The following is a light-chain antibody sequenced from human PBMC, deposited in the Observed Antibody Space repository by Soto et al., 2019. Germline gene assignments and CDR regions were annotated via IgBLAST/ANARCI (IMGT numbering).Light chain of an antibody. V-gene: IGKV3-20*01. CDR3: EQYGGGPYT. Sequence: EIVLTQSPGTLSLSPGQRATLSCRASESISRDYLAWYQQRLGQAPRLLIYGASSGATGIPDRFSGSGSGTDFTLTISRLEPEDFAIYYCEQYGGGPYTFGQGTKVDI. CDR2: GAS. CDR1: ESISRDY. J-gene: IGKJ2*01.